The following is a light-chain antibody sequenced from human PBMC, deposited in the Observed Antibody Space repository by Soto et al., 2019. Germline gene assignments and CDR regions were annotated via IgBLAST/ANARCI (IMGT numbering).Light chain of an antibody. CDR3: SSYATSSPYV. J-gene: IGLJ1*01. V-gene: IGLV2-14*01. CDR1: SNDVGGYDY. Sequence: QSALTQPASVSGSPGHSITISCTGTSNDVGGYDYVSWYQQHPGKAPQLVVYEVSHRPSGISDRFSGSKSGNTASLTISGLQVEAEADYYCSSYATSSPYVFGPGTKLTVL. CDR2: EVS.